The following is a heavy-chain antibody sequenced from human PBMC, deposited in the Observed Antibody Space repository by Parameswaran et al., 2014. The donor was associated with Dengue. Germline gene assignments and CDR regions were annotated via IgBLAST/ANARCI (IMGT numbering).Heavy chain of an antibody. J-gene: IGHJ6*03. D-gene: IGHD3-9*01. CDR3: ARQTLHYDILTGYWSYMDV. CDR2: IYYSGST. Sequence: VRQMPGKGLEWIGSIYYSGSTYYNPSLKSRVTISVDTSKNQFSLKLSSVTAADTAVYYCARQTLHYDILTGYWSYMDVWGKGTTVTVSS. V-gene: IGHV4-39*01.